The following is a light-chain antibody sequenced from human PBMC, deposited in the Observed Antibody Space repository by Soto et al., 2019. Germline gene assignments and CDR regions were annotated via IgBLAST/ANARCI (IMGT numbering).Light chain of an antibody. CDR2: GAS. CDR1: QSVSNCY. Sequence: EIVFTQSPCTLSLSPGERVILSCRASQSVSNCYVAWYQQQPEQPPKILIYGASNRATGIPDRFSGSGSGTDFTLTISRLEPEDFAVYYCQHYGSSPPFTFGPGTKVDIK. V-gene: IGKV3-20*01. J-gene: IGKJ3*01. CDR3: QHYGSSPPFT.